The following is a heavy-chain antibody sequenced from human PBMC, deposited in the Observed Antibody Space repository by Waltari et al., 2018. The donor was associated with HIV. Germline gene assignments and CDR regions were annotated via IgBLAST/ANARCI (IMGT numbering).Heavy chain of an antibody. CDR1: GFTFRSYW. Sequence: EVQLVESGGGLVQPGGSLRLSCAASGFTFRSYWMHWVRQAPGKGLGWVSRINSDGSSTSYADSVKGRFTISRDNAKNTLYLQMNSLRAEDTAVYYCARTTVVTPVLGYWGQGTLVTVSS. J-gene: IGHJ4*02. V-gene: IGHV3-74*01. CDR2: INSDGSST. D-gene: IGHD4-17*01. CDR3: ARTTVVTPVLGY.